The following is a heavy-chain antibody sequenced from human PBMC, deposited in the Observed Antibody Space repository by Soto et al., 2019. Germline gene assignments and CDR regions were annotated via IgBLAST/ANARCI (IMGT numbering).Heavy chain of an antibody. CDR1: GGSISNGDYY. V-gene: IGHV4-30-4*01. CDR2: IYYSGSA. CDR3: ARALKEYYYDSNRYYYFDS. D-gene: IGHD3-22*01. Sequence: PSETLSLTCTVSGGSISNGDYYWNWIRQPPGKDLEWIGYIYYSGSAYYNPSLESRITISVDTSKNQFSLQLRPVTAADTAVYYCARALKEYYYDSNRYYYFDSWGQGSLVTVSS. J-gene: IGHJ4*02.